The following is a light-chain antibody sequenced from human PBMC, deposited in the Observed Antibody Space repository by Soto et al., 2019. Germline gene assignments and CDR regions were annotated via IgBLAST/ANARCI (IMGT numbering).Light chain of an antibody. Sequence: ALRVTQSPSSISASTGDRVTITCRASQEISPFLAWYQQRPGKAPNLLLYASSTWKSGVPSRFSGSGSGTDFTLTISNLQSEDSATYFCQQYYQYPRTFGQGTKVEIK. CDR3: QQYYQYPRT. CDR2: ASS. CDR1: QEISPF. J-gene: IGKJ1*01. V-gene: IGKV1-8*01.